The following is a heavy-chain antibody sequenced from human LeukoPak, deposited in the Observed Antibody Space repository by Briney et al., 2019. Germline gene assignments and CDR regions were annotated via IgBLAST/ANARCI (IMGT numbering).Heavy chain of an antibody. J-gene: IGHJ4*02. D-gene: IGHD5-18*01. CDR1: GFTFSSYE. CDR2: ISSSGSTI. Sequence: GGSLRLFCAASGFTFSSYEMIWVRQASGKGLEWVSYISSSGSTIYYAESVKGRFTISRDNAKNSLYLQMNSRRAEDTAVYYCARVSGYGNAAVYYFDYWGQGTLVTVSS. V-gene: IGHV3-48*03. CDR3: ARVSGYGNAAVYYFDY.